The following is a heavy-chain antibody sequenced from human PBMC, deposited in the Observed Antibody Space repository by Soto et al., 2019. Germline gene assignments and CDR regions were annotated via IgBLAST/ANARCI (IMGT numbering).Heavy chain of an antibody. CDR2: INKNGFTI. V-gene: IGHV3-48*02. CDR1: GFTLTTYS. D-gene: IGHD6-19*01. CDR3: ARGAVTGTSLFDY. J-gene: IGHJ4*02. Sequence: GGSLRLSCAVSGFTLTTYSLNWVRQAPGKGLEWISFINKNGFTIYYADSVKGRFTISRDYAKNSLYLQMDSLRHEDTAVYYCARGAVTGTSLFDYWGLGTLVTVSS.